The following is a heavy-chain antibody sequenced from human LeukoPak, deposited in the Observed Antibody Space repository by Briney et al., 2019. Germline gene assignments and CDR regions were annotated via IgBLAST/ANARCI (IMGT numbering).Heavy chain of an antibody. J-gene: IGHJ4*02. V-gene: IGHV4-34*01. CDR2: INHSGST. Sequence: SETLSLTCAVYGDSFSGYYWSWIRQPPGKGLEWLGEINHSGSTNYNPSLKSRVAISVDTSKNQFSLKLSSVTAADTAVYYCARLVPRYGSGSQSDYWGQGTLVTVSS. CDR1: GDSFSGYY. CDR3: ARLVPRYGSGSQSDY. D-gene: IGHD3-10*01.